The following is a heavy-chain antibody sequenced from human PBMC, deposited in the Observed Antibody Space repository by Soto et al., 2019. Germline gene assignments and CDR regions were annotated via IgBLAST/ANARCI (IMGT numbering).Heavy chain of an antibody. CDR2: IYYSGST. CDR1: GGSISSSSYY. D-gene: IGHD1-26*01. J-gene: IGHJ3*02. Sequence: PSETLSLTCTVSGGSISSSSYYWGWIRQPPGKGLEWIGSIYYSGSTYYNPSLKSRVTISVDTSKNQFSLKLSSVTAADTAVYYCARHGALGDAFDIWGQGTMVTVSS. V-gene: IGHV4-39*01. CDR3: ARHGALGDAFDI.